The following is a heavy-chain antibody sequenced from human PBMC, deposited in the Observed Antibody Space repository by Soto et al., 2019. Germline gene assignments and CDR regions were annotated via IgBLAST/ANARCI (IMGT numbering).Heavy chain of an antibody. V-gene: IGHV1-18*01. J-gene: IGHJ6*02. Sequence: QVQLVQSGAEVKKPGASVKLSCKASGYTFNRYGISWVRQAPGQGLEWMGWISGSNEKTNYAQNFQGRVTMTTDTSTTAAYMELRSLTSDDTAVYFCAREGYCSSGSCALYSHDYFGMDVWGQGTTVTVSS. CDR1: GYTFNRYG. CDR3: AREGYCSSGSCALYSHDYFGMDV. D-gene: IGHD2-15*01. CDR2: ISGSNEKT.